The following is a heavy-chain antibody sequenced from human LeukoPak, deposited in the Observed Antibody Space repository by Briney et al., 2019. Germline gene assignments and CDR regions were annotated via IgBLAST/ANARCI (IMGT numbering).Heavy chain of an antibody. Sequence: ASVKVSCKASGYAFTGYYMHWVRQAPGQGLEWMGWINPNSGGTNYAQKFQGRVTMTRDTSISTAYMELSRLRSDDTAVYYCARVAAAGTRWFDPWGQGTLVTVSS. J-gene: IGHJ5*02. CDR2: INPNSGGT. V-gene: IGHV1-2*02. D-gene: IGHD6-13*01. CDR3: ARVAAAGTRWFDP. CDR1: GYAFTGYY.